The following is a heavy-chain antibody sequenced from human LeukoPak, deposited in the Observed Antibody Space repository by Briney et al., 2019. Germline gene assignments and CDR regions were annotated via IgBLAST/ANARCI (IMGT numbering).Heavy chain of an antibody. CDR3: ARLQADY. Sequence: HGESLKISCKGSGYSFTSYWIGWVRQMPGKGLEWMGWINPNSGGTNYAQKFQGRVTMTRDTSISTAYMELSRLRSDDTAVYYCARLQADYWGQGTLVTVSS. CDR2: INPNSGGT. V-gene: IGHV1-2*02. CDR1: GYSFTSYW. J-gene: IGHJ4*02.